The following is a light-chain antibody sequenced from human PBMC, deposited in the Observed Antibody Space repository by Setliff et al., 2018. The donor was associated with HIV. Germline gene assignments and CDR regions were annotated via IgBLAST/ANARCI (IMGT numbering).Light chain of an antibody. Sequence: QSALPQPASVSGSPGQSITISCTGTSSDVGGYNYVSWYQQHPGKAPKLMIYDVIKRPSGVSNRFSGSKSGNTASLTISGLQAEDEADYYCSSYTSSSSYVFGTGTKVTVL. CDR3: SSYTSSSSYV. V-gene: IGLV2-14*01. CDR2: DVI. CDR1: SSDVGGYNY. J-gene: IGLJ1*01.